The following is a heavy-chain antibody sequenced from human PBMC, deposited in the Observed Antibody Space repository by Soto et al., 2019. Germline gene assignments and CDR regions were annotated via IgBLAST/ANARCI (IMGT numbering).Heavy chain of an antibody. D-gene: IGHD2-2*01. V-gene: IGHV4-39*01. CDR2: IYSSGST. CDR1: SDSVSRSSYT. J-gene: IGHJ6*02. Sequence: TSETLSLTWTVSSDSVSRSSYTWGWIRQPPGKGPVWIGSIYSSGSTYYNPSLNSRVTVSVDTSKNQFSLKVTSVTAADTAVYYCARLYGYCIRNSCHGHYAMDVWGQGTTVTSP. CDR3: ARLYGYCIRNSCHGHYAMDV.